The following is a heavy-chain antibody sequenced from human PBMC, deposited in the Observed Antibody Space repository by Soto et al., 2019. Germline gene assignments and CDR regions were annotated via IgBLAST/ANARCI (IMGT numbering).Heavy chain of an antibody. J-gene: IGHJ6*02. CDR1: GYTITGYY. V-gene: IGHV1-2*04. CDR2: INPNSGGT. D-gene: IGHD6-19*01. CDR3: ARGPRYSSGWYLVGYYYYGMDV. Sequence: GAPVKVSCKASGYTITGYYMPWVLQAPGEGLEWMGWINPNSGGTNYAQKFQGWVTMTRDTSISTAYMELSRLRSDDTAVYYCARGPRYSSGWYLVGYYYYGMDVWGQGTTVTVSS.